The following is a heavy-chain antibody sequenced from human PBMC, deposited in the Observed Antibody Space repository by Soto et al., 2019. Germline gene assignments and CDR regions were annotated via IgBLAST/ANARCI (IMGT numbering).Heavy chain of an antibody. CDR2: IYHSGST. CDR1: GGSISSGGYS. Sequence: SETLSLTCAVSGGSISSGGYSWSWIRQPPGKGLEWIGYIYHSGSTYYNPSLKSRVTISVDRSKNQFSLKLSSVAAADTAVYYCARGQVVAAQHWGQGTLVTAPQ. J-gene: IGHJ4*02. CDR3: ARGQVVAAQH. V-gene: IGHV4-30-2*01. D-gene: IGHD2-15*01.